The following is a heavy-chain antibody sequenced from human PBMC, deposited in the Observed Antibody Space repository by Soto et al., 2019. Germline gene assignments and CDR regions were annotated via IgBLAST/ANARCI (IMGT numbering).Heavy chain of an antibody. CDR1: GFAFSNAW. CDR3: TAAACYDDIILYLGYFDV. Sequence: GGSLRLSCAASGFAFSNAWMSWVRQAPGKGLEWVARIKSKTDGRTTDYPATKKGTFSITRDDSKSMLYLQMTSLKIKDTAGYYCTAAACYDDIILYLGYFDVWGRGTLVSVSS. D-gene: IGHD3-22*01. V-gene: IGHV3-15*01. J-gene: IGHJ2*01. CDR2: IKSKTDGRTT.